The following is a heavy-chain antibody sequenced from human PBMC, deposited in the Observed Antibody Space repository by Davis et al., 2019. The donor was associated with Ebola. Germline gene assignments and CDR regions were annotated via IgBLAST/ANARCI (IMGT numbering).Heavy chain of an antibody. Sequence: VKVSCKASGYTFTTYDINWVRQATGQGLEWMGWMNPDSGNTGYVQKFQGRVTMTRDTSITTAYMELSSLSSDDTAVYYCTRGIARRRSGSWFDPWGQGTPVTVSS. CDR3: TRGIARRRSGSWFDP. CDR2: MNPDSGNT. CDR1: GYTFTTYD. D-gene: IGHD2-15*01. V-gene: IGHV1-8*01. J-gene: IGHJ5*02.